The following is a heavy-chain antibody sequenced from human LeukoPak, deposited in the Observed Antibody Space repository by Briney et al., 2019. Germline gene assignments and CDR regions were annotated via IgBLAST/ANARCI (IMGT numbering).Heavy chain of an antibody. J-gene: IGHJ5*02. CDR1: GHSFTNHW. D-gene: IGHD1-26*01. V-gene: IGHV5-51*01. Sequence: GESLKISCEASGHSFTNHWISWVRQMPGKGLEWMGIINLGDSDTKYSPSFQGQVTISLDKSINTAYSQWRSLKASDTAMYYCARRPYSGSPNWFDPWGQGTLVTVSS. CDR2: INLGDSDT. CDR3: ARRPYSGSPNWFDP.